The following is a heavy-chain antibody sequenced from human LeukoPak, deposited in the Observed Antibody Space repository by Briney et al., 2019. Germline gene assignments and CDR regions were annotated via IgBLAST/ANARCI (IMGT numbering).Heavy chain of an antibody. V-gene: IGHV3-73*01. CDR2: IRSKTNSYAT. D-gene: IGHD3-10*01. CDR1: GFTFSGSV. Sequence: GGSLRLSCAASGFTFSGSVMHWVRQASGKGLEWVSRIRSKTNSYATAYAASVKGRFTISRDDSKNTAYLQMNSLKTEDTAVYYWTRLSGSYYNVEYYFDYWGQGTLVTVSS. J-gene: IGHJ4*02. CDR3: TRLSGSYYNVEYYFDY.